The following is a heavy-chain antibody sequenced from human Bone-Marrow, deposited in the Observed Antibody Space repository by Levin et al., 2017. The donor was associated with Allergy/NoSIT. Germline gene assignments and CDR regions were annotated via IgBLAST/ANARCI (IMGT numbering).Heavy chain of an antibody. CDR3: ATYSSVHYRYFDV. Sequence: SETLSLTCTVSGGSIRSSYWSWIRQPPGKGLEWIGYMYYSGNTNYNTSLMSRASISIDMSKSQFSLTLSSLTAADTAVYYCATYSSVHYRYFDVWGRGSLVAVSS. V-gene: IGHV4-59*01. CDR1: GGSIRSSY. J-gene: IGHJ2*01. CDR2: MYYSGNT. D-gene: IGHD4-11*01.